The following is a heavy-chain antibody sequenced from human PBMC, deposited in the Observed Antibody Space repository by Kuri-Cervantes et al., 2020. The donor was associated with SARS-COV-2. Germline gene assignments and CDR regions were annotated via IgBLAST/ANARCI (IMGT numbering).Heavy chain of an antibody. J-gene: IGHJ4*02. CDR2: ISGSGGRT. V-gene: IGHV3-23*01. CDR1: GLIFSNYA. Sequence: GESLKISCAASGLIFSNYAMNWVRQAPGKGLEWVSGISGSGGRTYYAESVKGRFTISRDNSKDTLYLQMNSLTVEDTALYYCAKEMIRGLFLSGGSLDSWGQGTLVTVSS. CDR3: AKEMIRGLFLSGGSLDS. D-gene: IGHD3-10*01.